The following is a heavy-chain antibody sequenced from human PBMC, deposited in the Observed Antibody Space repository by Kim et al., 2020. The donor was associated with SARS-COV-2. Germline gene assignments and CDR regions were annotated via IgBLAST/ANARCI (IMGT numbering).Heavy chain of an antibody. V-gene: IGHV7-4-1*02. J-gene: IGHJ4*02. CDR2: INTNTGNP. D-gene: IGHD2-15*01. CDR3: ARTIAADY. Sequence: ASVKVSCKASGYTFTANAITWVRQAPGQGLECMGWINTNTGNPTYAPGFTGRFLFSLDTSVSSAYLEISGLKAEDTAVYYCARTIAADYWGQGTLVTVSS. CDR1: GYTFTANA.